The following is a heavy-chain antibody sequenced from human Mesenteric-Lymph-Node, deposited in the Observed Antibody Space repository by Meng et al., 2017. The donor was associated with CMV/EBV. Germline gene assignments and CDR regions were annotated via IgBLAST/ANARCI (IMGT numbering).Heavy chain of an antibody. D-gene: IGHD1-26*01. V-gene: IGHV4-39*01. CDR2: IYYSGST. CDR1: GGSISSSSYY. CDR3: ARHAIVGANYFDY. J-gene: IGHJ4*02. Sequence: VSGGSISSSSYYWGWIRQPPGKGLEWIGSIYYSGSTYYNPYLKSRVTISVDTSKNQFSLKLSSVTAADTAVYYCARHAIVGANYFDYWGQGTLVTVSS.